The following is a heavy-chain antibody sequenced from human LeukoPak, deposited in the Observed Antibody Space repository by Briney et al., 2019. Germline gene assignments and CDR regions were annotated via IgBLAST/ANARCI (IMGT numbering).Heavy chain of an antibody. Sequence: ASVKVSCKASGYTFTGYYMHWVRQAPGQGLEWMGWINPNSGGTNYAQKFQGRVTMTRDTSISTAYMELSRLRSDDTAVYYCARSILWFRESSPDYWGQGTLVTVSS. CDR3: ARSILWFRESSPDY. J-gene: IGHJ4*02. CDR1: GYTFTGYY. V-gene: IGHV1-2*02. CDR2: INPNSGGT. D-gene: IGHD3-10*01.